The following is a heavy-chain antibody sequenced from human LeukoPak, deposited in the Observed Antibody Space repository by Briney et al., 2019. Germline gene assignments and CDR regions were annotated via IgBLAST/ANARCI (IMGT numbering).Heavy chain of an antibody. Sequence: ASVKVSCKTSGYSFTDYYIHWVRQAPGQGLEWMGWINPKSGRTSSARKFQDRVAMTRDPSISTVYMDMAWLTSDDTAIYFCARADFVDAGPYLIGPWGQGTLVTVSS. D-gene: IGHD3-3*01. CDR1: GYSFTDYY. V-gene: IGHV1-2*02. CDR2: INPKSGRT. CDR3: ARADFVDAGPYLIGP. J-gene: IGHJ5*02.